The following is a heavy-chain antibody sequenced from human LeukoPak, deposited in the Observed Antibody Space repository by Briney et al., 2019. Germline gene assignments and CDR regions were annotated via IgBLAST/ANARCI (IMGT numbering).Heavy chain of an antibody. Sequence: SETLSLTCTVSGGSISSSSYYWGWIRRPPGKGLEWIGSIYYSGSTYYNPSLKSRVTISVDTSKNQFSLKLSSVTAADTAVYYCAALTYCGGDCYPAFFDYWGQGTLVTVSS. CDR1: GGSISSSSYY. J-gene: IGHJ4*02. CDR3: AALTYCGGDCYPAFFDY. CDR2: IYYSGST. V-gene: IGHV4-39*01. D-gene: IGHD2-21*02.